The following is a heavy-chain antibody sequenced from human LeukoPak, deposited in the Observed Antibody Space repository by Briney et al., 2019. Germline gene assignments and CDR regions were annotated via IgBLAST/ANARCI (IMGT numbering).Heavy chain of an antibody. V-gene: IGHV3-15*01. J-gene: IGHJ3*02. CDR3: PTDLTWDVFNI. D-gene: IGHD3-9*01. CDR2: IKSKTDGGTT. Sequence: GGSLRLSCAASGFTFSNAWMSWVRQAPGKGLEWVGRIKSKTDGGTTDYAAPVKGRFTISRDDSKNTLYLQMNSLKMEDTAVYYCPTDLTWDVFNIWGKGTMVTVSS. CDR1: GFTFSNAW.